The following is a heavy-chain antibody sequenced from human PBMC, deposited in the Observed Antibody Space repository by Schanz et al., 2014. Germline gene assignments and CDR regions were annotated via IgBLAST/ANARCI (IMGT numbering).Heavy chain of an antibody. CDR3: AKSYDTSGYSGFDY. V-gene: IGHV3-NL1*01. D-gene: IGHD3-22*01. CDR2: MFPGGNT. CDR1: GFTFADYA. J-gene: IGHJ4*02. Sequence: VQLVESGGGLVQPGRSLRLSCAASGFTFADYAMHWVRQAPGKGLEWVSIMFPGGNTYYADSVKGRFTISRDNSKNTLYLQMNSLRTEDTAVYFCAKSYDTSGYSGFDYWGQGTLVTVSS.